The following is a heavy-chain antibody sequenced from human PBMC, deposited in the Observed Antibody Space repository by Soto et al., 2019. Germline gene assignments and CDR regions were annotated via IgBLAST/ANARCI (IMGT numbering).Heavy chain of an antibody. CDR3: ARAYCGGDCYRHYYGMDA. D-gene: IGHD2-21*02. CDR1: GGTFSRWG. Sequence: SVKVACRTSGGTFSRWGISWVRQAPGQGLEWMGGIIPIFGTANYAQKFQGRVTITADESTSTAYMELSSLRSEDTAVYYCARAYCGGDCYRHYYGMDAWGQGTPVTVSS. V-gene: IGHV1-69*13. CDR2: IIPIFGTA. J-gene: IGHJ6*02.